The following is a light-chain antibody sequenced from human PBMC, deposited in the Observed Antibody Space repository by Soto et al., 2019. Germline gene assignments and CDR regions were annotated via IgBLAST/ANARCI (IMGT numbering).Light chain of an antibody. CDR3: SAWDDGLLLV. Sequence: QSVLTQPPSASGTPGQRVIISCSGSSSNIGSYTVNWYQQFPGRAPKLLIYSSNQRPSGVPDRFSGSKSGTSASLAISGLQSEDEADYYCSAWDDGLLLVFGGGTKLTVL. CDR2: SSN. V-gene: IGLV1-44*01. J-gene: IGLJ3*02. CDR1: SSNIGSYT.